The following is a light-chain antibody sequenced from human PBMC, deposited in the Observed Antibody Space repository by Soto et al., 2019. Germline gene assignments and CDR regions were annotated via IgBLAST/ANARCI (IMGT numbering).Light chain of an antibody. Sequence: EIVLPQSPATLSLSPGESSPLSGRASQRVSSYLAWYQQKPGQAHRLLIYDASNRATGIPARFSGSGSGTDFTLTISSLEPEEFAVYYCQQRSNWPRTFGQGNKVDIK. V-gene: IGKV3-11*01. CDR2: DAS. J-gene: IGKJ1*01. CDR3: QQRSNWPRT. CDR1: QRVSSY.